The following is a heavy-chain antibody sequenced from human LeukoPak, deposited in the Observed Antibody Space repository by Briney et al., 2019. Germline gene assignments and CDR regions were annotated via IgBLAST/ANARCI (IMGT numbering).Heavy chain of an antibody. CDR3: ARTCGGSCYSQEVNVDY. CDR1: GGTFSNYA. V-gene: IGHV1-69*04. CDR2: IIPILGIA. J-gene: IGHJ4*02. Sequence: SVKVSCKASGGTFSNYAISWVRQAPGQGLEWMGRIIPILGIANYAQKFQGRVTITADKSTSTAYMELSSLRSEDTAVYYCARTCGGSCYSQEVNVDYWGQGTLVTVSS. D-gene: IGHD2-15*01.